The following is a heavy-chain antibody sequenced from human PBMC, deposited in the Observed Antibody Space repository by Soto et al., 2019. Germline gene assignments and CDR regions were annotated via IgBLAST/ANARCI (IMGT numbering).Heavy chain of an antibody. D-gene: IGHD5-12*01. J-gene: IGHJ2*01. V-gene: IGHV1-69*08. CDR3: ARDGYNQLCDWYFDL. CDR2: IIPILGIA. CDR1: GGTFSSYT. Sequence: QVQLVQSGAEVKKPGSSVKVSCKASGGTFSSYTISWVRQAPGQGLEWMGRIIPILGIANYAQKFQGRVTITADKSTSTADMELSSLRSEDTAVYYCARDGYNQLCDWYFDLWGRGTLVTVSS.